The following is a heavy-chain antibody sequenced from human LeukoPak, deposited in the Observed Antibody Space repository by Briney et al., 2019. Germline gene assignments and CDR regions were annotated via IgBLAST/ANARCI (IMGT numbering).Heavy chain of an antibody. J-gene: IGHJ6*03. V-gene: IGHV1-8*03. CDR2: MDPNSGNT. CDR1: GYTFTGYY. CDR3: ARTPYSSSWQSYYYYYMDV. D-gene: IGHD6-13*01. Sequence: ASVKVSCKASGYTFTGYYMHWVRQATGQGLEWMGWMDPNSGNTGYAQKFQGRVTITRNTSISTAYMELSSLRSEDTAVYYCARTPYSSSWQSYYYYYMDVWGKGTTVTVSS.